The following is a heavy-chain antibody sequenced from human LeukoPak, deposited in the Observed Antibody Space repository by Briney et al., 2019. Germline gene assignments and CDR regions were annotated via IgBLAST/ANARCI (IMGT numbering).Heavy chain of an antibody. V-gene: IGHV3-23*01. CDR2: ISGSGGST. Sequence: GGSLRLSCAASGFTFSSYAMSWVRQAPGQGLEWVSAISGSGGSTYYADSVKGRCTISRDNSKNTLYLQMNSLRAEDTAVYYCAARRLRFLEWLLSGDYWGQGTLVTVSS. CDR3: AARRLRFLEWLLSGDY. D-gene: IGHD3-3*01. CDR1: GFTFSSYA. J-gene: IGHJ4*02.